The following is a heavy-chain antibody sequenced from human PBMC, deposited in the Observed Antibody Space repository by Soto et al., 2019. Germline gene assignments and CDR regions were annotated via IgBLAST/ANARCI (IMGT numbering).Heavy chain of an antibody. V-gene: IGHV1-69*12. CDR2: IIPIFGTA. CDR1: GGTFSSYA. Sequence: QVQLVQSGAEVKKPGSSVKVSCKASGGTFSSYAINWVRQAPGQGLEWMGGIIPIFGTANYAQKFQGRVTMIEDESTRIAYMELSSLSSAGTAVYYCAKDRGQDLTVTTGFDPWVQGTLVTVSS. J-gene: IGHJ5*02. D-gene: IGHD4-17*01. CDR3: AKDRGQDLTVTTGFDP.